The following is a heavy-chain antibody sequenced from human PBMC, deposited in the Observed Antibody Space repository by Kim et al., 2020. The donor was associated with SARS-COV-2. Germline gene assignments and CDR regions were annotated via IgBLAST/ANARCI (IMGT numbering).Heavy chain of an antibody. D-gene: IGHD3-9*01. CDR3: SKDLEYDILSGPNWFDP. Sequence: VNGRFTISRDNSKNTLYLQMNSLRAEDTAVYYCSKDLEYDILSGPNWFDPWGQGTLVTVSS. J-gene: IGHJ5*02. V-gene: IGHV3-33*06.